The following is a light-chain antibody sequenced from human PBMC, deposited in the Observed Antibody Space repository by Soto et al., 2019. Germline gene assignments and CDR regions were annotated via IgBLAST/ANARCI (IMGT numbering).Light chain of an antibody. V-gene: IGKV3-15*01. J-gene: IGKJ2*01. CDR1: QSISNK. CDR3: QQYNNWPLT. CDR2: GAS. Sequence: EIVMTQSPATLSVSPGERATLSCRASQSISNKLAWYQQKPGQAPRLLIYGASTRATGIPARFSGSGSGTDFTLTISSLQSEDCAVYYWQQYNNWPLTFGQGTKLEIK.